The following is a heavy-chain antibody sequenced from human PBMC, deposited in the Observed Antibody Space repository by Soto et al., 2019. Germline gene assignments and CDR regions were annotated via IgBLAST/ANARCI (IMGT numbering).Heavy chain of an antibody. CDR2: IYYSGST. V-gene: IGHV4-59*01. Sequence: SETLSFTCTVSGGSISSYYWSWIRQPPGKGLEWIGYIYYSGSTNYNPSLKSRVTISVDTSKNQFSLKLSSVTAADTAVYYCARVYGGYLDYWGQGTLVTVSS. CDR1: GGSISSYY. CDR3: ARVYGGYLDY. D-gene: IGHD2-15*01. J-gene: IGHJ4*02.